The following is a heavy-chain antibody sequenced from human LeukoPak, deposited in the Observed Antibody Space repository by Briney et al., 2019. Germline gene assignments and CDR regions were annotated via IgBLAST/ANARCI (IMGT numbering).Heavy chain of an antibody. V-gene: IGHV3-23*01. CDR2: ISGSGGST. J-gene: IGHJ5*02. D-gene: IGHD3-3*01. CDR3: AKTPPQDYDFWSGTGGWFDP. CDR1: GFTFSSYA. Sequence: PGGSLRLSCAASGFTFSSYAMSWVRQAPGKGLEWVSAISGSGGSTYYADSVKGRFTISRDNSKNTLYLQMNSLRAEDTAVYYCAKTPPQDYDFWSGTGGWFDPWGQGTLVTVSS.